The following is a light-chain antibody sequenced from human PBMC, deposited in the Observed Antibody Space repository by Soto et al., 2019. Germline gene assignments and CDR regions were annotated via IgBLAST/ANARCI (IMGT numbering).Light chain of an antibody. CDR1: QSVSSSY. CDR3: QQYGSSPWT. J-gene: IGKJ1*01. V-gene: IGKV3-20*01. Sequence: ESGLTQSPGTLSLSPVERATLSCRASQSVSSSYLAWYQQKPGQAPRLLIYGASSRATGIPDRFSGSGSGTDFTLTISRLEPEDFAVYYCQQYGSSPWTFGQGTKVEIK. CDR2: GAS.